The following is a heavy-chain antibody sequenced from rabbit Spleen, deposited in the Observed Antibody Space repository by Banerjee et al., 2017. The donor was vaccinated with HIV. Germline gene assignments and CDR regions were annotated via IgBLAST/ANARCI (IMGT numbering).Heavy chain of an antibody. CDR1: GFDLSSTYH. V-gene: IGHV1S40*01. CDR3: VRGASSSGYYSL. D-gene: IGHD1-1*01. Sequence: QSLEESGGDLVKPGASLTLTCTASGFDLSSTYHVCWVRQAPGKGLESIACIYVGSSGTYYASWAKGRFTISKTSSTTVTLQMTSLTAADTATYFCVRGASSSGYYSLWGQGTLVTVS. CDR2: IYVGSSGT. J-gene: IGHJ3*01.